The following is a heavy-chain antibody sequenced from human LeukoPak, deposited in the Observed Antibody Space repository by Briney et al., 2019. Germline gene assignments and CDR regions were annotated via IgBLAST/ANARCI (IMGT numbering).Heavy chain of an antibody. CDR2: INTNTGSP. J-gene: IGHJ4*02. CDR1: GYTFTTYA. Sequence: ASVKVSCKASGYTFTTYAMNWVRQAPGQGLQWMGWINTNTGSPTYAQGFTGRFVFSLDSSVSAAYLQISSLKAEDTAVYYCAVVPAATGPGTSTLDFWGQGTLVTVSS. CDR3: AVVPAATGPGTSTLDF. D-gene: IGHD2-2*01. V-gene: IGHV7-4-1*02.